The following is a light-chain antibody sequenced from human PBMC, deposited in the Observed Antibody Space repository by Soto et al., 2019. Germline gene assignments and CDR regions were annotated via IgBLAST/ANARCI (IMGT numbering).Light chain of an antibody. CDR1: SSDIGSYNY. CDR2: EVS. Sequence: QSALTQPASVSGSPGQSFTISCTGTSSDIGSYNYVSWYQQHPGKAPELMIYEVSHRPSGVSNRFSASKSGSTASLTISGLQADDEADYYCCSYTTSSTWVFGGGTKLTVL. J-gene: IGLJ3*02. V-gene: IGLV2-14*03. CDR3: CSYTTSSTWV.